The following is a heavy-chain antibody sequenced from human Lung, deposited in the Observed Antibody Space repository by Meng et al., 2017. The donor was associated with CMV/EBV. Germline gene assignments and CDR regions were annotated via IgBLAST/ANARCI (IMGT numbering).Heavy chain of an antibody. CDR3: GRDGWLWAPRFDP. Sequence: GESXKISCEASGFTFSSYWMTWVRQAPGKGLEWVANIKQDGSEKFYVDSVKGRFTISRDNAKRSLYLQMSSLRAEDTALYYCGRDGWLWAPRFDPWGPGTXVTVSS. D-gene: IGHD5-12*01. V-gene: IGHV3-7*01. J-gene: IGHJ5*02. CDR1: GFTFSSYW. CDR2: IKQDGSEK.